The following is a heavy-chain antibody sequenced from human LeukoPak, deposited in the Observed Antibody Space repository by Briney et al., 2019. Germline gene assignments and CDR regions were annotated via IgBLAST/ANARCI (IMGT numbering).Heavy chain of an antibody. CDR3: ARDYGAGSGSYYNAHY. V-gene: IGHV4-59*01. Sequence: PSETLSLTCTVSGGSISSYYWSWIRQPPGKGLGWIAYIYYSGSTNYNPSLKSRVTISVDTSKNQFSLQLSSVTAADTAVYYCARDYGAGSGSYYNAHYWGQGTLVTVSS. CDR2: IYYSGST. J-gene: IGHJ4*02. D-gene: IGHD3-10*01. CDR1: GGSISSYY.